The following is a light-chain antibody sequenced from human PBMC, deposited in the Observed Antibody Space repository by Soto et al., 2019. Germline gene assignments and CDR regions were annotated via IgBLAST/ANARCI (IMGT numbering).Light chain of an antibody. CDR2: DAS. CDR1: QNINSW. J-gene: IGKJ1*01. Sequence: DIQMTQSPSTLSASVGDRVTITFRASQNINSWLAWYQQKPGKAPNLLIYDASTLESGVPSRFSDSGSGTEFTLTISSLQPEDFATYYCQQFHSFSRTFGQGNKVEVK. V-gene: IGKV1-5*01. CDR3: QQFHSFSRT.